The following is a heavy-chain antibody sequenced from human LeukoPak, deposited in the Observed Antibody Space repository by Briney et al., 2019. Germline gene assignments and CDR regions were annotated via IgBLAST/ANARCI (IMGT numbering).Heavy chain of an antibody. Sequence: SETLSLTCTVSGGSISSGSYYWSWIRQPPGKGLEWIGYIYYSGSTNYNPSLKSRVTISVDTSKNQFSLKLSSVTAADTAVYYCARGAQLWSDDFYDYWGQGTLVTVSS. D-gene: IGHD5-18*01. CDR2: IYYSGST. J-gene: IGHJ4*02. CDR3: ARGAQLWSDDFYDY. V-gene: IGHV4-61*01. CDR1: GGSISSGSYY.